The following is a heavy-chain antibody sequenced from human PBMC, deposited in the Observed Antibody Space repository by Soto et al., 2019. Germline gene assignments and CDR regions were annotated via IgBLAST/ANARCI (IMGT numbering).Heavy chain of an antibody. V-gene: IGHV3-30*03. J-gene: IGHJ4*02. CDR2: ISYDGRNK. CDR1: GFSFSSYG. CDR3: AVQATFDY. Sequence: QVQLVESGGGVVQPGRSLRLSCAASGFSFSSYGMHWVRQAPGKGLAWVAVISYDGRNKYYADSVKGRFTISRDNYKKTRYLQMNSLRAEDTAVYYCAVQATFDYWGQGTLVTVSS.